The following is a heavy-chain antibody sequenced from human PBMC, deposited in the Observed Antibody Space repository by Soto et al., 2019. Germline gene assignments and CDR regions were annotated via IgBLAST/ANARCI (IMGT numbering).Heavy chain of an antibody. D-gene: IGHD6-19*01. J-gene: IGHJ4*02. CDR2: ISGSGGST. V-gene: IGHV3-23*01. Sequence: GGSLRLSCAASGFTFSSYAMSWVRQAPGKGLEWVSAISGSGGSTYYADSVKGRFTISRDNSKNTLYLQMNSLRAEDTAVYYCAKVLKEWLVQECFAYWGQCTLALVSS. CDR1: GFTFSSYA. CDR3: AKVLKEWLVQECFAY.